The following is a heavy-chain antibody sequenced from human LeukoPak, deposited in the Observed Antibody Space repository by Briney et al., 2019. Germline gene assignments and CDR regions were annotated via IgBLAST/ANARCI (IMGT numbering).Heavy chain of an antibody. V-gene: IGHV1-8*01. Sequence: ASVKVSCKASGYTFTSYDINWVRQATGQGLEWMGWMSPNSGNTGYAQKFQGRVTMTRNTSISTAYMELSSLRSEDTAVYYCARGLGRYCSSTSCYGSNWFDPWGQGTLVTVSS. CDR1: GYTFTSYD. J-gene: IGHJ5*02. CDR3: ARGLGRYCSSTSCYGSNWFDP. CDR2: MSPNSGNT. D-gene: IGHD2-2*01.